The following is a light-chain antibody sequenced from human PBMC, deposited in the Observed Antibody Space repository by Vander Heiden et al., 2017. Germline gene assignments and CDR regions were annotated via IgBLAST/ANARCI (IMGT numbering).Light chain of an antibody. J-gene: IGKJ4*01. Sequence: DIQMTQSPSSLSASVGDRVTITCQASQDISNYLNWYQQKPGKAPKLLIYAASNLETGVPSRFSGSGSGTDFTLTISSLQPEDVATYYCQQYYSLPLTFGGGTKVEIK. CDR1: QDISNY. CDR2: AAS. CDR3: QQYYSLPLT. V-gene: IGKV1-33*01.